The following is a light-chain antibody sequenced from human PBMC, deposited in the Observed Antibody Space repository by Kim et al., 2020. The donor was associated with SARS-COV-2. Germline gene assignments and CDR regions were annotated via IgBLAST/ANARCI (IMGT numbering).Light chain of an antibody. CDR3: QQTWT. CDR1: QNIDTY. J-gene: IGKJ1*01. V-gene: IGKV1-39*01. Sequence: SSRSASVGDRVTITCRASQNIDTYLNWYQQKLGKAPKLLIFGASNLQSGVPSRFSGSGYGTDFTLTISSLQPEDFASYYCQQTWTFGQGTKVDIK. CDR2: GAS.